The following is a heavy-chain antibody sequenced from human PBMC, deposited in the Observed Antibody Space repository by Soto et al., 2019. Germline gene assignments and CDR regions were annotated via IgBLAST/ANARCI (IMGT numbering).Heavy chain of an antibody. J-gene: IGHJ4*02. CDR3: ARAAPFYGDYDY. CDR2: IYYSGST. Sequence: SETLSLTCPVSGGSISSYYWSWIRQPPGKGLEWIGYIYYSGSTNYNPSLKSRVTISVDTSKNQFSPKLSSVTAADTAVYYCARAAPFYGDYDYWGQGTLVTVSS. D-gene: IGHD4-17*01. V-gene: IGHV4-59*01. CDR1: GGSISSYY.